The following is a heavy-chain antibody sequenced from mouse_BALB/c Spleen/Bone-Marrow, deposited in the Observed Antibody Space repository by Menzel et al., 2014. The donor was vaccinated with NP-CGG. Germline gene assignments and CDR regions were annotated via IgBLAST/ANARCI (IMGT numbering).Heavy chain of an antibody. CDR2: INPGDGST. D-gene: IGHD3-2*02. CDR3: AMTAQGGFAY. CDR1: GYTFTSYD. J-gene: IGHJ3*01. Sequence: QVQLQQSGHELVKPGALVRISCKASGYTFTSYDINWVKQRPGQGLEWIGWINPGDGSTNYNEKFKGKATLTADKSSSTAYMQVSSLTSENSAVYFCAMTAQGGFAYWGQGTLVTVSA. V-gene: IGHV1S56*01.